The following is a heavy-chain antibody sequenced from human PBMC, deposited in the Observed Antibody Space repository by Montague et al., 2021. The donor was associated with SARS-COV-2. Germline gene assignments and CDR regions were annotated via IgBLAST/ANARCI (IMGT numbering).Heavy chain of an antibody. CDR3: ARPDVENNGWYLSYFEY. CDR2: ISSDGTNK. J-gene: IGHJ4*02. D-gene: IGHD6-19*01. V-gene: IGHV3-30*04. CDR1: GFTLSSYS. Sequence: SLRLSCAASGFTLSSYSMYWVRQAPGKGLEWVAVISSDGTNKYFRESVRGRFTISRDKSNNTVFLQMSSLRPEDTAVYYCARPDVENNGWYLSYFEYWGQGSLVTVST.